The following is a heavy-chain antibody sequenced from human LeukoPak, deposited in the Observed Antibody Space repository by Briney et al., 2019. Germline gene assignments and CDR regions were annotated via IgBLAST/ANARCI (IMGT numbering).Heavy chain of an antibody. Sequence: GASVTVSCKASGYTFTSYAMHWVRQAPGQRLEWMGWINAGSGNTKYSQKFQGRVTITRDTSASTVYMELSSLRSEDTAVYYCARIVGGGGNFGEYFQQWGQGTLVTVSS. V-gene: IGHV1-3*01. CDR2: INAGSGNT. D-gene: IGHD4-23*01. CDR1: GYTFTSYA. J-gene: IGHJ1*01. CDR3: ARIVGGGGNFGEYFQQ.